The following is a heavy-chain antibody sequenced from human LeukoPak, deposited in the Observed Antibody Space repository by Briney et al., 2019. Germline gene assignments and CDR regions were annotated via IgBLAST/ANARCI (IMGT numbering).Heavy chain of an antibody. CDR2: ISAYNGNT. CDR1: GYTFTSYG. J-gene: IGHJ4*02. Sequence: GASVKVSCKSSGYTFTSYGISWARPAPGQGLAWMGWISAYNGNTNYAQKLPGRVTMTIDTSTSTAYMELRSLRSDDTAVYYCARGGWELLDYWGQGTLVTVSS. CDR3: ARGGWELLDY. D-gene: IGHD1-26*01. V-gene: IGHV1-18*01.